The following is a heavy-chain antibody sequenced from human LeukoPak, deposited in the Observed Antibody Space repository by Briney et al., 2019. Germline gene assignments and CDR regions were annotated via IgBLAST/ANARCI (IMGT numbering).Heavy chain of an antibody. D-gene: IGHD3-3*01. CDR1: GGPISSYY. Sequence: PPETLSLTCTVSGGPISSYYWSWIRQPPGKGLEWIWYIYYSGSTIYNPPPKSGVTISVDTSKNQLSLKLSSVTAADTAVYYCARAPFLYDFWSGTPRNWYFDLWGRGTLVTVSS. V-gene: IGHV4-59*01. J-gene: IGHJ2*01. CDR3: ARAPFLYDFWSGTPRNWYFDL. CDR2: IYYSGST.